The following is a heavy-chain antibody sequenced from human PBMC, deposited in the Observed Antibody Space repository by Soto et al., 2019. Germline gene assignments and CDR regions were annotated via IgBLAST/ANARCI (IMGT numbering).Heavy chain of an antibody. V-gene: IGHV1-46*01. CDR2: IKPSGGST. Sequence: QVQLVQSGAEVKRPGDSVTVSCKTSGYIFTSYWIHWVRQAPGQGLEWMGVIKPSGGSTTYAQKFQGRVTMTRDTPTSTVYMELRSLKSEDTAVYYCARVEGYSADERDWGQGTLVTVSS. D-gene: IGHD5-12*01. CDR1: GYIFTSYW. CDR3: ARVEGYSADERD. J-gene: IGHJ4*02.